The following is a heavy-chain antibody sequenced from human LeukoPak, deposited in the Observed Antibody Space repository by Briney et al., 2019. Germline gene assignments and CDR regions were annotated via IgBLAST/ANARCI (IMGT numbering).Heavy chain of an antibody. J-gene: IGHJ3*02. Sequence: GGSLRLSCTTSGITFSNSWMSWVRQAPGKGLVWVSRIYNDGSSTSYADSVKGRFTISRDNAKSTLYLQMNSLRAEDTAVYYCARVRGGSGRSYAADAFDIWGQGTMVTVSS. CDR1: GITFSNSW. V-gene: IGHV3-74*01. D-gene: IGHD1-26*01. CDR3: ARVRGGSGRSYAADAFDI. CDR2: IYNDGSST.